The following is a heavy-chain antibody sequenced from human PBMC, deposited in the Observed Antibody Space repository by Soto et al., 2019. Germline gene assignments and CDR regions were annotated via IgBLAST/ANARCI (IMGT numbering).Heavy chain of an antibody. V-gene: IGHV5-51*01. CDR2: IYPGDSDT. CDR3: ARLTNGGATTVVTRVSVSYGMDV. D-gene: IGHD4-17*01. Sequence: GESLKISCKGSGYSFTSYWIGWVRQMPGKGLEWMGIIYPGDSDTRYSPSFQGQVTISADKSISTAYLQWSSLKASDTAMYYCARLTNGGATTVVTRVSVSYGMDVWGHGTTVTVSS. J-gene: IGHJ6*02. CDR1: GYSFTSYW.